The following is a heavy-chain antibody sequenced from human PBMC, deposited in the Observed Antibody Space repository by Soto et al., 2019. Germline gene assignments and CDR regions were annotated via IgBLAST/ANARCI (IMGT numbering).Heavy chain of an antibody. Sequence: ASVKVSCKTSGGTFSNDIFTWVRQAPGQGLEWMGRIIPLLDITNYAQKFQGRVTITADKSTSTAYMELNSLRSEDTAVYYCARDSPIGSTFSGYEAIDYWGQGTLVTVPQ. CDR1: GGTFSNDI. CDR2: IIPLLDIT. CDR3: ARDSPIGSTFSGYEAIDY. V-gene: IGHV1-69*04. D-gene: IGHD5-12*01. J-gene: IGHJ4*02.